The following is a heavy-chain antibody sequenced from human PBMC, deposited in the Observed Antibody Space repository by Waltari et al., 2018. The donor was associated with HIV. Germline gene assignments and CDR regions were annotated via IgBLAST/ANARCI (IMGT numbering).Heavy chain of an antibody. CDR3: ARDRDGYIET. CDR2: IYSGGST. CDR1: GFTARSHS. V-gene: IGHV3-53*01. D-gene: IGHD5-12*01. J-gene: IGHJ5*02. Sequence: EVQLVASGGGLIQPGGSLRPSCADSGFTARSHSMSWVRQAPGKGLEWVSVIYSGGSTYYADSVKGRFTISRDNSKNTLYLQMNSLRAEDTAVYYCARDRDGYIETWGQGTLVTVSS.